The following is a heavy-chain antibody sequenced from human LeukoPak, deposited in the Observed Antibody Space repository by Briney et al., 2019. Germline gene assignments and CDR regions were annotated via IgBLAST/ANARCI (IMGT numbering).Heavy chain of an antibody. CDR1: GFTFSSYA. V-gene: IGHV3-23*01. CDR2: ISGSGGST. J-gene: IGHJ4*02. D-gene: IGHD4-17*01. CDR3: AKYDYGDYGIYYFDY. Sequence: PGGSLRLSCAASGFTFSSYAMSWVRQAPGKGLEWVSAISGSGGSTYYADSVKGRFTISRDNSKNTLYLQMNSLRAEDTAVYYCAKYDYGDYGIYYFDYWGQGTLVTVSS.